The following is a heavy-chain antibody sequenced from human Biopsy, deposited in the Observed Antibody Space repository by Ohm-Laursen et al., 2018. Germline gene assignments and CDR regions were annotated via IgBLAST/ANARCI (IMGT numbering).Heavy chain of an antibody. Sequence: GASVKVSCKASGYTFTTYYIHWVRQAPGQGLEWMGIINPGGNSTAYTQNFQGRVTRTWDTSTTTVYMELNSLRSEDTAVYYCVLASFDYWGQGTLVTVPS. CDR2: INPGGNST. CDR1: GYTFTTYY. J-gene: IGHJ4*02. CDR3: VLASFDY. V-gene: IGHV1-46*01.